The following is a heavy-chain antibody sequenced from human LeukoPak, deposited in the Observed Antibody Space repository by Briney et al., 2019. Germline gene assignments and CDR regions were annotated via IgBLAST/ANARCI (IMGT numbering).Heavy chain of an antibody. Sequence: SEILSLTCTVSGGSISSYYWSWIRQPPGKGLEWIGYIYYSGSTNYNPSLKSRVTMSVDTSKNQFSLKLSSVTAADTAVYYCARDRLQLQSWGQGTLVTVSS. J-gene: IGHJ5*02. CDR3: ARDRLQLQS. D-gene: IGHD5-24*01. V-gene: IGHV4-59*01. CDR1: GGSISSYY. CDR2: IYYSGST.